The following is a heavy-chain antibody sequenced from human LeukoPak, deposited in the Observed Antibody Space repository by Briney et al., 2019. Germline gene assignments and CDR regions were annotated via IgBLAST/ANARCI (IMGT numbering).Heavy chain of an antibody. Sequence: SETPSLTCTVSGGSISSYYWSWIRQPPGKGLEWIGYIYYSGSTNYNPSLKGRVTISVDTSKNQFSLKLSSVTAADTAVYYCARFLSLEWWWFDPWGQGTLVTVSS. J-gene: IGHJ5*02. D-gene: IGHD3-3*01. CDR1: GGSISSYY. V-gene: IGHV4-59*01. CDR2: IYYSGST. CDR3: ARFLSLEWWWFDP.